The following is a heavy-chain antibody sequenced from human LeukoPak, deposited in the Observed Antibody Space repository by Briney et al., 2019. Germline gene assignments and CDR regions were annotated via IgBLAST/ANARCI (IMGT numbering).Heavy chain of an antibody. CDR3: ARIGRDAFDI. CDR2: INSSSSYI. V-gene: IGHV3-21*01. Sequence: GGSLRLSCAASGFTFSSYSMNWVRQAPGKGLEWVSSINSSSSYIYYADSVKGRFTISRDNAKNSLYLQMNSLRAEDTAVYYCARIGRDAFDIWGQGTMVTVSS. CDR1: GFTFSSYS. J-gene: IGHJ3*02.